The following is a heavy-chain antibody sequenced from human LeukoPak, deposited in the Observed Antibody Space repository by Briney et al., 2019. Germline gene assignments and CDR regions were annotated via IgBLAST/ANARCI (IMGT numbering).Heavy chain of an antibody. J-gene: IGHJ3*01. CDR1: GGSISSTSYY. CDR2: IYHSGST. V-gene: IGHV4-39*01. CDR3: AKAGVRYFDSSGLYAFDF. D-gene: IGHD3-22*01. Sequence: SETLSLTCAVSGGSISSTSYYWAWIRQPPGKGLEWIGTIYHSGSTYHNPSLKSRVTMSVDTSRNQLSLKLSSVDAADTAVYYCAKAGVRYFDSSGLYAFDFWGQGTTVTVSS.